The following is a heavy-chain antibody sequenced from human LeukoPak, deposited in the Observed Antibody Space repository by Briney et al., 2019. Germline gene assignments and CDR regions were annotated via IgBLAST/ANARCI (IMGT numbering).Heavy chain of an antibody. D-gene: IGHD1-26*01. Sequence: ASVKVSCKASGYSFNSYGISWVRQAPGQGLEWMGWINTYKGNTNYVQKFQGRVSMTTDRSTSTAYLELRSLRSDDTAVYYCARDQKVGTTATYTPFDPWGQGTLVTVSS. CDR3: ARDQKVGTTATYTPFDP. CDR1: GYSFNSYG. J-gene: IGHJ5*02. V-gene: IGHV1-18*01. CDR2: INTYKGNT.